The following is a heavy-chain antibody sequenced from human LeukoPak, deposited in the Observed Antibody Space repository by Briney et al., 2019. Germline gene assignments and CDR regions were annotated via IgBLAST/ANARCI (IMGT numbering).Heavy chain of an antibody. CDR1: GFTFSSNG. CDR2: IQYDGSKK. CDR3: ARVVDYYDSSGYYDNAFDI. J-gene: IGHJ3*02. V-gene: IGHV3-30*02. Sequence: GGSLRLSCVASGFTFSSNGMHWVRQAPGKGLEWVTFIQYDGSKKYYADSVKGRFTISRDNSKNTLYLEMNSLRAEDTAVYYCARVVDYYDSSGYYDNAFDIWGQGTMVTVSS. D-gene: IGHD3-22*01.